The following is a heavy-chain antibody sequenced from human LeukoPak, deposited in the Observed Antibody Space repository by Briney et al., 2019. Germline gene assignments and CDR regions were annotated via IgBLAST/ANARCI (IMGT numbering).Heavy chain of an antibody. D-gene: IGHD3-10*01. CDR1: GFTFSSYG. J-gene: IGHJ3*02. CDR3: AKGGGGDYGSDHDAFDI. Sequence: PGRSLRLSCAASGFTFSSYGMHWVRQAPGKGLEWVAVISYDGSNKYYADSVKGRFTISRDNSKNTLYLQMNSLRAEDTAVYYCAKGGGGDYGSDHDAFDIWGQGTMVTISS. CDR2: ISYDGSNK. V-gene: IGHV3-30*18.